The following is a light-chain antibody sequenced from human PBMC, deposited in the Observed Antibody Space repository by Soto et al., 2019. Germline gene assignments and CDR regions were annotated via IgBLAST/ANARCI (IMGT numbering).Light chain of an antibody. CDR2: KAS. CDR3: QHYNSYSEA. J-gene: IGKJ1*01. V-gene: IGKV1-5*03. CDR1: QNIKSW. Sequence: DIHMTQSPSTLSASVGDRVSITCRASQNIKSWLAWYQQKPGKAPKLLIYKASTLKSGVPSRFSGSGSGTEFTLTISSLQPDDFATYYCQHYNSYSEAFGQGTKVDIK.